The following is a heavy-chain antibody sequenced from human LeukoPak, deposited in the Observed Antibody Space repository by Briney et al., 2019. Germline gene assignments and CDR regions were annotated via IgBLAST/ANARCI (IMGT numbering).Heavy chain of an antibody. CDR3: ARGVYHFDY. V-gene: IGHV3-7*01. CDR1: GLKFSSYW. J-gene: IGHJ4*02. D-gene: IGHD3-16*02. CDR2: MNEDGSEI. Sequence: PGGSLRLSCGVSGLKFSSYWMTWVRQAPGKGLEWVAYMNEDGSEIYYVDSVKGRFTISRDNAKNSLYLQMNSLRADDTAVYYCARGVYHFDYWGQGTLVTVSS.